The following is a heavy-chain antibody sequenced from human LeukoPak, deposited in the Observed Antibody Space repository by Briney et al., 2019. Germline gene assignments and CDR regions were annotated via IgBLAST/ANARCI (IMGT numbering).Heavy chain of an antibody. Sequence: PGGSLRLSCAPSGFTFGVYYMSWIRQTPGKGLEWVSYISNSGGTTYYADSVKGRFTISRDNAKNSLYLQMNSLRVEDTAVYYCARTLVVVMYYGMDVWGQGTTVTVSS. V-gene: IGHV3-11*01. CDR1: GFTFGVYY. CDR3: ARTLVVVMYYGMDV. J-gene: IGHJ6*02. CDR2: ISNSGGTT. D-gene: IGHD3-22*01.